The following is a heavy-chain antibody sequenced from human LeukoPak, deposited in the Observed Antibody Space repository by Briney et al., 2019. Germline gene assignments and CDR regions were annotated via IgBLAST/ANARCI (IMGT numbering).Heavy chain of an antibody. CDR1: GGSISSYY. J-gene: IGHJ6*02. Sequence: SETVSLTCTVSGGSISSYYWSWIRQPPGKGLEWIGYIYYSGSTNYNPSLKSRVTISVDTSKNQFSLKLSSVTAADTAVYYCARGLGYCSSTSCLRGVYYYGMDVWGQGTTVTVSS. V-gene: IGHV4-59*01. D-gene: IGHD2-2*01. CDR3: ARGLGYCSSTSCLRGVYYYGMDV. CDR2: IYYSGST.